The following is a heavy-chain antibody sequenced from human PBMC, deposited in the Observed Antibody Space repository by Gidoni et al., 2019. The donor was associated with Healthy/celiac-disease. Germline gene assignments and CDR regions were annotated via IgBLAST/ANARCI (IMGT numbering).Heavy chain of an antibody. J-gene: IGHJ4*02. CDR1: GVTFSRYA. CDR3: ARDFSTGYFDY. Sequence: QVQLVESGGGVVQPGRPLRLSCEASGVTFSRYAMHWVRQAPGKGLEWVAVISYDGSNKYYADSVKGRFTISRDNSKNTLYLQMNSLRAEDTAVYYCARDFSTGYFDYWGQGTLVTVSS. CDR2: ISYDGSNK. V-gene: IGHV3-30-3*01.